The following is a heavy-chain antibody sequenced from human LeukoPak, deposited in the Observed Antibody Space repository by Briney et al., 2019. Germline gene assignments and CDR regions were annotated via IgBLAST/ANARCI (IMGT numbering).Heavy chain of an antibody. J-gene: IGHJ4*02. CDR3: VKHSAPVLAAARFDY. CDR1: GFTFSSYA. CDR2: ISGSGTNT. Sequence: GGSLRLSCAASGFTFSSYAMSWVRQAPGRGLEWVSVISGSGTNTYYADSVKGRFTISRDNSKNTLYLQMNSLRAEDTALYYCVKHSAPVLAAARFDYWGQGNLVTVSS. D-gene: IGHD2-2*01. V-gene: IGHV3-23*01.